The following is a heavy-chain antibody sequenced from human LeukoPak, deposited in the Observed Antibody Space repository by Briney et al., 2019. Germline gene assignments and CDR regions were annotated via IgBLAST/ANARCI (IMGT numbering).Heavy chain of an antibody. CDR2: IYSGGST. D-gene: IGHD3-10*01. CDR1: GFTVSSNY. V-gene: IGHV3-53*01. CDR3: ARSLGDRTYFDY. J-gene: IGHJ4*02. Sequence: GGSLRLSCAASGFTVSSNYMSWVRQAPGKGLEWVSVIYSGGSTYYADSVKGRFTISRDNSKNTLYLQMNSLRAEDTAVYYCARSLGDRTYFDYWGQGTLVTVPS.